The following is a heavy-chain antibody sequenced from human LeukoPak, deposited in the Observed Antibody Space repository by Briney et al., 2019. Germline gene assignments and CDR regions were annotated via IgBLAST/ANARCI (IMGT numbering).Heavy chain of an antibody. J-gene: IGHJ4*02. CDR2: TSSGSSYT. CDR3: AKVNSGRYLDY. Sequence: PGGSLRLSCAVSGFTFSDYYMTWIRQAPGKGLEWVSKTSSGSSYTNYADSVKGRFTISRDNVKNSLYLQMNSLRAEDTAVYYCAKVNSGRYLDYWGQGTLVTVSS. CDR1: GFTFSDYY. D-gene: IGHD3-10*01. V-gene: IGHV3-11*03.